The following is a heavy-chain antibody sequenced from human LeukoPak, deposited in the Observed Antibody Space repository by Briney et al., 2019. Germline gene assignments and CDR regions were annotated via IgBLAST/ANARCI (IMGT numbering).Heavy chain of an antibody. D-gene: IGHD2-2*01. Sequence: ASVKVSCKTSGYTFSNFGISWVRQAPGQGLEWMGWISGDNDNPNYGQKFQGRFTVTTDSSTSTAYMELRNLRSDDTAVYYCARDGTSTDDYWGQGTLVTVSS. V-gene: IGHV1-18*01. CDR3: ARDGTSTDDY. CDR2: ISGDNDNP. J-gene: IGHJ4*02. CDR1: GYTFSNFG.